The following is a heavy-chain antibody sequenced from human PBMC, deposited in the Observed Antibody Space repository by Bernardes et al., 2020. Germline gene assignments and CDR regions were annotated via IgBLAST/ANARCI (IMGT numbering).Heavy chain of an antibody. V-gene: IGHV3-21*01. CDR1: GFTFSSYS. Sequence: GSLRLSCAASGFTFSSYSMNWVRQAPGKGLEWVSSISSSSYIYYADSVKGRFTISRDNAKNSLYLQMNSLRAEDTAVYYCARVVVVADYYYGMDVWGKGTTVSVSS. CDR3: ARVVVVADYYYGMDV. J-gene: IGHJ6*04. D-gene: IGHD2-15*01. CDR2: ISSSSYI.